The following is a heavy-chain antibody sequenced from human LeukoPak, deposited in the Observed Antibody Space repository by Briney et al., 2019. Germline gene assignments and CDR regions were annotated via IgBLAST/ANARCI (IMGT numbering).Heavy chain of an antibody. J-gene: IGHJ3*02. CDR1: GGSISSSNYY. CDR2: IYYSGST. D-gene: IGHD6-6*01. V-gene: IGHV4-39*07. Sequence: SETLSLTCTVSGGSISSSNYYWGWIRQPPGKGLEWIGSIYYSGSTYYNPSLKSRVTISGDTSKNQFSLKLSSVTAADTAVYYCARDSGAARRRNAFDIWGQGTMVTVSS. CDR3: ARDSGAARRRNAFDI.